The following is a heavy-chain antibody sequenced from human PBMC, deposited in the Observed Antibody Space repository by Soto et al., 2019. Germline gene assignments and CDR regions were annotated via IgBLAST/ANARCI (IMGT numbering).Heavy chain of an antibody. CDR2: ISYDGSRE. CDR3: AKDVDGRRDGYHWGADY. J-gene: IGHJ4*02. Sequence: PGGSLRLSCAASGFTFSTYGMHWVRQAPDKGLEWVAIISYDGSREYYVDSVKGRFTISRDNSKNTLHLQMNSLRVEDTAVYYCAKDVDGRRDGYHWGADYWGQGTLVTVSS. V-gene: IGHV3-30*18. D-gene: IGHD5-12*01. CDR1: GFTFSTYG.